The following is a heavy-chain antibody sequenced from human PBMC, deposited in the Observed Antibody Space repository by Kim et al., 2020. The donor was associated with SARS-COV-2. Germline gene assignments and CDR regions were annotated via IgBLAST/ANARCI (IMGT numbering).Heavy chain of an antibody. CDR3: ARVGGSYYGHYFDY. V-gene: IGHV4-59*01. CDR1: GGSISSYY. D-gene: IGHD1-26*01. Sequence: SETLSLTCTVSGGSISSYYWSWIRQPPGKGLEWIGYIYYSGSTNYNPSLKSRVTISVDTSKNQFSLKLSSVTAADTAVYYCARVGGSYYGHYFDYWGQGTLVTVSS. J-gene: IGHJ4*02. CDR2: IYYSGST.